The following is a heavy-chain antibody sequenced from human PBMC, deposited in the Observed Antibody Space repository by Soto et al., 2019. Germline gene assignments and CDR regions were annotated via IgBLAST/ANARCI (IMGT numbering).Heavy chain of an antibody. Sequence: QVQLQESGPGLVKPSQTLSLTCTVSGGSISSGGYYWYWIRQHPGKGLEWIGYIYYSGTTYYNPYLTSRVTIPVATSKNQFTLKLTSVTAADTAVYYCADSCVACAGFNSYGMDVWGQGTTVTVSS. CDR2: IYYSGTT. CDR1: GGSISSGGYY. D-gene: IGHD5-12*01. J-gene: IGHJ6*02. CDR3: ADSCVACAGFNSYGMDV. V-gene: IGHV4-31*03.